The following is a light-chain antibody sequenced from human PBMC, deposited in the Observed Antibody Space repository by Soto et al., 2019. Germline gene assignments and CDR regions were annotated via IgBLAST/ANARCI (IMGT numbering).Light chain of an antibody. CDR2: DVT. V-gene: IGLV2-14*01. CDR3: SSYTTSTTRV. Sequence: QSALTQPASVSGSPGQSITISCTGTSSDIGVYDFVSWYQQHPGRAPKLLIYDVTNRPSGISDRFSGFKSGNTASLTISGLQPEDEADYYCSSYTTSTTRVFGGGTQLTVL. CDR1: SSDIGVYDF. J-gene: IGLJ3*02.